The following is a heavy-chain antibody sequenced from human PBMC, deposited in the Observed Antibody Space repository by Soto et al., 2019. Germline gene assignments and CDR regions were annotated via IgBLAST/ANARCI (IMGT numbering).Heavy chain of an antibody. Sequence: ETLSLTCTVSGGPISSYYWSWIRQPPGKGLEWIGYIYYTGTNNYNPSLKSRVTISLDTSKNQFSLTLSSVTAADTAVYYCARHRGAAAGTSYYFDYWGQGTLVTVSS. J-gene: IGHJ4*02. CDR3: ARHRGAAAGTSYYFDY. CDR2: IYYTGTN. CDR1: GGPISSYY. V-gene: IGHV4-59*08. D-gene: IGHD6-13*01.